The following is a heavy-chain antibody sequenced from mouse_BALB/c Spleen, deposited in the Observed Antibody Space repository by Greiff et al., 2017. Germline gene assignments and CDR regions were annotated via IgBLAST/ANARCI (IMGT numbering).Heavy chain of an antibody. CDR3: ARLSSSITGDWFAY. D-gene: IGHD1-1*01. V-gene: IGHV5-9-3*01. CDR1: GFTFSSYA. CDR2: ISSGGSYT. J-gene: IGHJ3*01. Sequence: EVKLMESGGGLVKPGGSLKLSCAASGFTFSSYAMSWVRQTPEKRLEWVATISSGGSYTYYPDSVKGRFTISRDNAKNTLYLQMSSLRSEDTAMYYCARLSSSITGDWFAYWGQGTLVTVSA.